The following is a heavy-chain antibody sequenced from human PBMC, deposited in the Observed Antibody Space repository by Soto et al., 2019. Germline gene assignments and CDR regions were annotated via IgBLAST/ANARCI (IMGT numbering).Heavy chain of an antibody. J-gene: IGHJ6*02. Sequence: PGESLKISCKGSGYSFAGYWITWVRQKPGKGLEWMGRIDPSDSQTYYSPSLQGHVTISADKSISTAYLQWSSLKASDTAMYYRAILSGLIWFGELARGMDVWGQGTTVTVSS. CDR2: IDPSDSQT. V-gene: IGHV5-10-1*01. CDR3: AILSGLIWFGELARGMDV. D-gene: IGHD3-10*01. CDR1: GYSFAGYW.